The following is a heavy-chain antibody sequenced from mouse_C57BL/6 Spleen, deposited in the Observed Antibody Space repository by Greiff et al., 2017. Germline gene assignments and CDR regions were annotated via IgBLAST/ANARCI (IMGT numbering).Heavy chain of an antibody. J-gene: IGHJ4*01. CDR2: IYPSDSET. CDR3: ARWGLLDAMDY. V-gene: IGHV1-61*01. D-gene: IGHD1-1*01. Sequence: QVQLQQPGAELVRPGSSVKLSCKASGYTFTSYWMDWVKQRPGQGLEWIGNIYPSDSETHYNQKFKDKATLTVDKSSSTAYMQLSSLTSEDSAVYYCARWGLLDAMDYWGQGTSVTVSS. CDR1: GYTFTSYW.